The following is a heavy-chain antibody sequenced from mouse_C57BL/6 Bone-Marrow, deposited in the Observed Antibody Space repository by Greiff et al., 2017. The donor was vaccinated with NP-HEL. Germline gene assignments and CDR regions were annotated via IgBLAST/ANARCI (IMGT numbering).Heavy chain of an antibody. CDR3: ARDAMSAQASGFAY. CDR1: GFTFSDFY. V-gene: IGHV7-1*01. Sequence: EVKLMESGGGLVQSGRSLRLSCATSGFTFSDFYMEWVRQAPGKGLEWIAARRNKANDYTTEYSASVKGRFIVSRDTSQSILYLQMNALRAEETSIYYCARDAMSAQASGFAYWGQGTLVTVSA. D-gene: IGHD3-2*02. J-gene: IGHJ3*01. CDR2: RRNKANDYTT.